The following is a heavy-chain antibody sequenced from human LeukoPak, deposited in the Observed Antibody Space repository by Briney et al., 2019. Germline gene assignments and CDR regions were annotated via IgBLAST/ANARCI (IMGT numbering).Heavy chain of an antibody. CDR3: AKFPRNFVAYFYYYMDV. Sequence: GGSLRLSCEASGFTFNTYSMNWARQAPGKGLEWVAAIRDSGASTYYADSVKDRFTISRDNSRSTLYLQINNLRAEDTAVYYCAKFPRNFVAYFYYYMDVWGKGTTVIVS. CDR1: GFTFNTYS. CDR2: IRDSGAST. V-gene: IGHV3-23*01. D-gene: IGHD1-14*01. J-gene: IGHJ6*03.